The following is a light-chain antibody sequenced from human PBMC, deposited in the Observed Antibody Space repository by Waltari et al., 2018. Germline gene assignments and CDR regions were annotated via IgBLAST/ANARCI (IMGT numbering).Light chain of an antibody. V-gene: IGLV2-23*01. CDR2: EGS. CDR1: SSGVGSYNL. J-gene: IGLJ2*01. Sequence: QSALTQPASVSGSPGQSIPIPCTGTSSGVGSYNLVSWYQQHPGKAPQLMIYEGSKRPSGYSKRFSGSKSGNTASLTISGLQAEDEADYYCCSYAGVVFGGGTKLTIL. CDR3: CSYAGVV.